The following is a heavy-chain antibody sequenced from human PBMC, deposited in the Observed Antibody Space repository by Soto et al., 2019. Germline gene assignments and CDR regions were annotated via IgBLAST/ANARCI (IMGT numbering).Heavy chain of an antibody. D-gene: IGHD3-9*01. Sequence: GGSLRLSCAASGVTCSSYSMNWVHQAPGKGLEWVSYISSSSSTIYYADSVKGRFTISRDNAKNSLYLQMNSLRAEDTAVYYCARDFFSDYDILTGFDDAFDIWGQGTMVTVSS. CDR2: ISSSSSTI. V-gene: IGHV3-48*01. CDR1: GVTCSSYS. J-gene: IGHJ3*02. CDR3: ARDFFSDYDILTGFDDAFDI.